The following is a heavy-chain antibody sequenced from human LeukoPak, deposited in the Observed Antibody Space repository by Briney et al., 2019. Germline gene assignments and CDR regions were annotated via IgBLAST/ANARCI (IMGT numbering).Heavy chain of an antibody. CDR2: IYTSGST. J-gene: IGHJ4*02. CDR3: ARDLPGITIFGAFEY. Sequence: SETLSLTCTVSGGSINSGTYYWSWIRQPAGKGLEWIGRIYTSGSTYYNPSLKSRVTISVDTSKNQFSLKLSSVTAADTAVYYCARDLPGITIFGAFEYWGQGTLVTVSS. V-gene: IGHV4-61*02. CDR1: GGSINSGTYY. D-gene: IGHD3-3*01.